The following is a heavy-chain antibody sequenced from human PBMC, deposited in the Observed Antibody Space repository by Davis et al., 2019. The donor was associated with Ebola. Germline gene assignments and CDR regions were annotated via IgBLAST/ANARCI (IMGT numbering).Heavy chain of an antibody. CDR2: IYYSGST. D-gene: IGHD3-9*01. J-gene: IGHJ5*02. CDR3: ARSRYFDWLLYGWFDP. V-gene: IGHV4-30-4*01. Sequence: SETLSLTCTVSGGSISSGDYYWSWIRQPPGKGLEWIGYIYYSGSTYYNPSLKSRVTISVDTSKNQFSLKLSSVTAADTAVYYCARSRYFDWLLYGWFDPWGQGTLVTVSS. CDR1: GGSISSGDYY.